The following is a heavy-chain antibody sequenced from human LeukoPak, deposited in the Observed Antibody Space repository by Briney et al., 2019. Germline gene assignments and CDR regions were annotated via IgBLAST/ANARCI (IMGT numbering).Heavy chain of an antibody. CDR3: ARGPRVRYCSGGSCYLKDV. J-gene: IGHJ6*04. D-gene: IGHD2-15*01. CDR1: GGSFSGYY. V-gene: IGHV4-34*01. CDR2: INHSGST. Sequence: SETLSLTCAVYGGSFSGYYWSWIRQPPGKGLEWIGEINHSGSTNYNPSLKSRVTISVDTSKNQFPLKLSSVTAADTAVYYCARGPRVRYCSGGSCYLKDVWGKGTTVTVSS.